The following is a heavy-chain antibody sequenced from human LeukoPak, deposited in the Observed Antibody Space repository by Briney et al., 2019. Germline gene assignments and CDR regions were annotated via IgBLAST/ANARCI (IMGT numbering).Heavy chain of an antibody. V-gene: IGHV1-18*01. J-gene: IGHJ3*02. D-gene: IGHD3-10*01. Sequence: ASVKVSCKASGYTFTSYGISWVRQAPGQGLEWMGWISAYNGNTNYAQKLQGRVTMTTDTSTSTAYMELRSLRSDDTAVYYCARDKMHYPDDAFDIWGQGTMVTVSS. CDR1: GYTFTSYG. CDR3: ARDKMHYPDDAFDI. CDR2: ISAYNGNT.